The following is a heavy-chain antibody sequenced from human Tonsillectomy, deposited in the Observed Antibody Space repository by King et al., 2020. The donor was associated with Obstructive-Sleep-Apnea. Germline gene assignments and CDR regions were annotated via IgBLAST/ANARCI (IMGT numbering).Heavy chain of an antibody. D-gene: IGHD3-10*01. V-gene: IGHV1-8*01. CDR3: AIILWVRGAITPPFDY. Sequence: QLVQSGAEVKKPGASVKVSCKASGYTFTSYDINWVRQATGQGLEWMGWMNPNSGNTGYAQKFQGRVTMTRNTSISTAYMELSSLRSEDTAVYYCAIILWVRGAITPPFDYWGQGTLVTVSS. CDR1: GYTFTSYD. CDR2: MNPNSGNT. J-gene: IGHJ4*02.